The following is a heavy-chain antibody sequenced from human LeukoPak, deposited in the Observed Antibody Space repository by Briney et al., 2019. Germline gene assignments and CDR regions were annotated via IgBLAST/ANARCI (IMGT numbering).Heavy chain of an antibody. CDR2: ISAYNGNT. CDR3: ARFYCRGYTCYFRYGMDV. CDR1: GYTFTSHG. Sequence: EASVKVSCKASGYTFTSHGINWVRQAPGQGLEWMGWISAYNGNTNYAQKLQGRVTMTTDTFTSTAYMELRSLRSDDTAVYYCARFYCRGYTCYFRYGMDVWGQGTTVTVPS. D-gene: IGHD2-15*01. J-gene: IGHJ6*02. V-gene: IGHV1-18*01.